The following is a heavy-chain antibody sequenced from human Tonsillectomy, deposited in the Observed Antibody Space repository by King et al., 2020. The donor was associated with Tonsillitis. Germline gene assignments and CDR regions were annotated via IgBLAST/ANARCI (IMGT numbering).Heavy chain of an antibody. CDR1: GGSISSGDYY. V-gene: IGHV4-30-4*01. CDR3: ARQGAYGPIPLDI. J-gene: IGHJ3*02. Sequence: VQLQESGPGLVKPSQTLSLTCTVSGGSISSGDYYWSWIRQPPGKGLEWIGYIYYSGSTYYNPSLKSRVTISVDTSKNQFSLKLSSVTAADTAGYYGARQGAYGPIPLDIWGQGTMVTVSS. D-gene: IGHD5-12*01. CDR2: IYYSGST.